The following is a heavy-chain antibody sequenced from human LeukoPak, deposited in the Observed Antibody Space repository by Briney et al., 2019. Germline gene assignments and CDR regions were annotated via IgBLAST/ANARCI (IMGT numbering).Heavy chain of an antibody. J-gene: IGHJ3*02. D-gene: IGHD2-21*02. Sequence: GGSLRLSCAASGFSFNDYAMHWVRQVPGKGLEWVSGISWNSASIGYGDSVRGRITISRDNAKNTLYLQMNSLRAEDTAVYYCARDMVVTPMGNAFDIWGRGTMVTVSS. V-gene: IGHV3-9*01. CDR3: ARDMVVTPMGNAFDI. CDR2: ISWNSASI. CDR1: GFSFNDYA.